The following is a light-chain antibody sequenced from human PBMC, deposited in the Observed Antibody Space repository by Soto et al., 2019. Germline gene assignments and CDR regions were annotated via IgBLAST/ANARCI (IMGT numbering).Light chain of an antibody. CDR2: GAS. CDR1: QSVSSN. CDR3: QQYFEWTPMT. J-gene: IGKJ1*01. V-gene: IGKV3-15*01. Sequence: EIFLTQCPDTLSWSPGERATLSWGAGQSVSSNLAWYQQKPRQAPRLLIYGASTRATGIPARFRASGSGTEFTLTISSLRSEDSAIYYSQQYFEWTPMTFGQGTKWIS.